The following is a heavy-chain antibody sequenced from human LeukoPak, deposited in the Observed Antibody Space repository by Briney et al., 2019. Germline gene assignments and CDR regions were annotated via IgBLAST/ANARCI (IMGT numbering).Heavy chain of an antibody. CDR3: AHCRDGYTGWFDS. CDR1: GYTFIGYY. D-gene: IGHD5-24*01. CDR2: INPNSGGT. V-gene: IGHV1-2*02. J-gene: IGHJ5*01. Sequence: GASVKVSCKTSGYTFIGYYIHWVRQAPGQGLEWMGWINPNSGGTNYAQKFQGRVTMTRDTSISTAYMELSGLRSDDTAVYYCAHCRDGYTGWFDSWGQGTLVTVSS.